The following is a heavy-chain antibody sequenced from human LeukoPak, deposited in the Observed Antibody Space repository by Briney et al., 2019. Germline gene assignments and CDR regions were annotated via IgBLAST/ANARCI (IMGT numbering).Heavy chain of an antibody. CDR2: ISAYNGNT. Sequence: ASVKVSCKASGYTFTCYGISWVRQAPGQGLEWMGWISAYNGNTNYAQKLQGRVTMTTDTSTSTAYMELRSLRAEDTAVYYCAKFNEDYYDSSGSRYYYYGMDVWGQGTTVIVSS. J-gene: IGHJ6*02. D-gene: IGHD3-22*01. V-gene: IGHV1-18*01. CDR1: GYTFTCYG. CDR3: AKFNEDYYDSSGSRYYYYGMDV.